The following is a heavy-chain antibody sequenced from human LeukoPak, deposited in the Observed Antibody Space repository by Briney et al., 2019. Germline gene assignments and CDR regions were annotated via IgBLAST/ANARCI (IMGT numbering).Heavy chain of an antibody. CDR2: IYHSGST. CDR1: GYSISSGYY. Sequence: KSSETLSLTCAVSGYSISSGYYWGWIRQPPGKGLEWIGSIYHSGSTYYNPSLKSRVTISVDTSKNQFSLKLSSVTAADTAVYYCAREVYDGNTLWGQGTLVTVSS. D-gene: IGHD4-23*01. CDR3: AREVYDGNTL. V-gene: IGHV4-38-2*02. J-gene: IGHJ4*02.